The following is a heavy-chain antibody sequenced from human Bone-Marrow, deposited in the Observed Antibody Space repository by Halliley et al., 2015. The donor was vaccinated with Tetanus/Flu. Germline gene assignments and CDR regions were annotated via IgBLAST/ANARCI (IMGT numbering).Heavy chain of an antibody. CDR3: STDPPPALGVYSSSWSLTPLSDS. Sequence: QLVQSGGGLVKPGGSLRLSCAASGFTFRNAWMRWVRQAPGKGLEWVGRIQSKGDGGTTDYAAPVKGRFTISRDDSKNILHLQMNSLKTEDTAVYYCSTDPPPALGVYSSSWSLTPLSDSWGQGTLVTVSS. CDR2: IQSKGDGGTT. CDR1: GFTFRNAW. D-gene: IGHD6-13*01. V-gene: IGHV3-15*01. J-gene: IGHJ4*02.